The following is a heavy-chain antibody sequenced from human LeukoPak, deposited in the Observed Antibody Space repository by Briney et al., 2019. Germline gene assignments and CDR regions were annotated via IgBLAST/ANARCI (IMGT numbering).Heavy chain of an antibody. Sequence: GRSLRLSCAASGFTFSNFAMHWVRQAPGKGLEWVAVISYDGDNEYYADSVKGQFTISRDNSKDRLYLQMNSLRPEDTAMYYCARVRGGRSWYYYGMDVRGRGTTVTVSS. CDR3: ARVRGGRSWYYYGMDV. D-gene: IGHD3-16*01. J-gene: IGHJ6*02. CDR2: ISYDGDNE. CDR1: GFTFSNFA. V-gene: IGHV3-30-3*01.